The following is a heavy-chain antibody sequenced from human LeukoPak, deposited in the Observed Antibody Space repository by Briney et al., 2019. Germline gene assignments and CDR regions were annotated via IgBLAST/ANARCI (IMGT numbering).Heavy chain of an antibody. CDR3: AKQTSYYYYYMDV. V-gene: IGHV3-33*06. Sequence: GGSLRLSCAASGFTVSSNYMSWVRQAPGKGLEWVAVIWYDGSNKYYADSVKGRFTISRDNSKNALYLQMNSLRAEDTAVYYCAKQTSYYYYYMDVWGKGTTVTVSS. J-gene: IGHJ6*03. CDR2: IWYDGSNK. CDR1: GFTVSSNY.